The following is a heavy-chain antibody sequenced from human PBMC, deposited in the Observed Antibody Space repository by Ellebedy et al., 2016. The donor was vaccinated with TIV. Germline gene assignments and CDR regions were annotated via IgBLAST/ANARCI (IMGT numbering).Heavy chain of an antibody. CDR2: ISQGASVT. D-gene: IGHD2/OR15-2a*01. CDR1: GLTLSTYW. CDR3: ANPLFSFSYGMDV. J-gene: IGHJ6*02. V-gene: IGHV3-74*01. Sequence: GESLKISCAASGLTLSTYWMHWVRQAPGKGLVWVARISQGASVTNYADSVQGRFTISRANAKNTLYLEMNSVRAEDTAVYYCANPLFSFSYGMDVWGQGTTVTVSS.